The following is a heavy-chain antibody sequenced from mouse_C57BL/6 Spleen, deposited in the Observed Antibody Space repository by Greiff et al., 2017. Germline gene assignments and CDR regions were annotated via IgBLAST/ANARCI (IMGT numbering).Heavy chain of an antibody. Sequence: VQLQPSGPGLVQPSQSLSLTCSVTGYSITSGYYWNWIRQFPGNKLEWMGYISYDGSNNYNPSLKNRISITRDPSKNQFFLKLNSVTTEDTATYYCARGSLGGDFMDYWGQGTSVTVAS. V-gene: IGHV3-6*01. CDR3: ARGSLGGDFMDY. J-gene: IGHJ4*01. D-gene: IGHD3-3*01. CDR1: GYSITSGYY. CDR2: ISYDGSN.